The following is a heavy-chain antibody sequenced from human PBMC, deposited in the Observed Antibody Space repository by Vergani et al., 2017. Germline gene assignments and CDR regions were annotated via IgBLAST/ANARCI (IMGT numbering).Heavy chain of an antibody. CDR2: INPSGGST. Sequence: QVQLVQSGAEVKKPGASVKVSCKASGYTFTSYYMHWVRQAPGQGLEWMGIINPSGGSTSYAQKFQGRVTMTRDTSTSTVYMELSSLRSEDTAVYYCARDPGTRSSGSYFWFDPWGQGTLVTVSS. CDR3: ARDPGTRSSGSYFWFDP. V-gene: IGHV1-46*01. D-gene: IGHD3-10*01. CDR1: GYTFTSYY. J-gene: IGHJ5*02.